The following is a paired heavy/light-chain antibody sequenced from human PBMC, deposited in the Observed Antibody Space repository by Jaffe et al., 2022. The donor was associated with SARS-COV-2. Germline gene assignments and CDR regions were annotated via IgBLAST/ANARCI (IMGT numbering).Heavy chain of an antibody. J-gene: IGHJ5*02. V-gene: IGHV3-23*01. CDR2: ISSGAGSI. Sequence: EVQLLESGGGLVQPGGSLRLSCAASGFTFNTFAMTWVRQAPGKGLEWVSGISSGAGSIYYADSVKGRFTISRENSKNTLYLQMDSLRVEDTAVYYCAKGDSSTYRRGDRFDPWGQGTLVTVSS. CDR1: GFTFNTFA. CDR3: AKGDSSTYRRGDRFDP. D-gene: IGHD3-22*01.
Light chain of an antibody. CDR2: AAS. CDR3: QQSYSTPRT. V-gene: IGKV1-39*01. J-gene: IGKJ3*01. CDR1: QSISTF. Sequence: DFQMTQSPSSLSASVGDRVTITCRASQSISTFLNWYQHKPGKAPNLLIYAASSLQSGVPSRFSGSGSGTDFTLTISSLQPEDFATYYCQQSYSTPRTFGPGTKVDI.